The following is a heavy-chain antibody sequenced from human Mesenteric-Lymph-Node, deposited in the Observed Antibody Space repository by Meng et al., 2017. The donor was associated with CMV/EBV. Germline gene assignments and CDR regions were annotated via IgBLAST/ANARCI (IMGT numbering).Heavy chain of an antibody. J-gene: IGHJ5*02. CDR2: TSSHGSDE. CDR1: GFTFSSYA. V-gene: IGHV3-30*04. CDR3: ARPRYSGYDWGSGLDP. D-gene: IGHD5-12*01. Sequence: GESLKISCAASGFTFSSYAMHWVRQAPGKGLEWVALTSSHGSDEYYADSVKGRFTISRDNFKNMLYLQMNSLTPEDTAIYYCARPRYSGYDWGSGLDPWGQGTLVTVSS.